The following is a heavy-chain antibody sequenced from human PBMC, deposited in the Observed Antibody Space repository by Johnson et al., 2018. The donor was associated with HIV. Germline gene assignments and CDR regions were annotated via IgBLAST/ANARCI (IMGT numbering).Heavy chain of an antibody. Sequence: QVQLVESGGRVERPGGSLRLSCVASGFTFSSYGMHWVRQAPGKGLEWVAFIRYDGSKKYYADSVKGRFTISRDNSKKSLFLQMNSLRAEDTALYYCARDSMVQGASDIWVQGTMVTVSS. CDR2: IRYDGSKK. CDR3: ARDSMVQGASDI. CDR1: GFTFSSYG. J-gene: IGHJ3*02. V-gene: IGHV3-30*02. D-gene: IGHD3-10*01.